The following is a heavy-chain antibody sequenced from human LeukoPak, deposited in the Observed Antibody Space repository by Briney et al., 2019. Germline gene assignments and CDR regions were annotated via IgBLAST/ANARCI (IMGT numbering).Heavy chain of an antibody. D-gene: IGHD3-22*01. CDR3: ARDQGSVYYDSSGYPYYYYYMDV. J-gene: IGHJ6*03. Sequence: GGSLRLSCAASGFTVSSNYMSWVRQAPGKGLEWVSVIYSDGSTYYADSVKGRFTISRDNSKNTHYLQMNSLRAEDTAVYYCARDQGSVYYDSSGYPYYYYYMDVWGKGTTVTVSS. V-gene: IGHV3-53*01. CDR1: GFTVSSNY. CDR2: IYSDGST.